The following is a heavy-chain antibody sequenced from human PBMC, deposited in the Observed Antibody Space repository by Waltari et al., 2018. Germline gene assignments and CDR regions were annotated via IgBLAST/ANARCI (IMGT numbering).Heavy chain of an antibody. Sequence: EVQMVESGGGSVKPGDSLRLSCVASGFGFTAAWLTWVRPAPGKGFEWVGRIKSQNDGGTTDFAASVRGRFSISRDDSQNMVFLQMNSLRVEDTALYYCTTLDAPWGGWGHGTLVTVSS. D-gene: IGHD7-27*01. V-gene: IGHV3-15*01. CDR3: TTLDAPWGG. CDR1: GFGFTAAW. J-gene: IGHJ4*01. CDR2: IKSQNDGGTT.